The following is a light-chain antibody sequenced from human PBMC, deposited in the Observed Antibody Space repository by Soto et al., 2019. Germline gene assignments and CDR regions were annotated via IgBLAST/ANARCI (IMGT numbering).Light chain of an antibody. V-gene: IGLV1-40*01. J-gene: IGLJ2*01. CDR3: QSYDSSLSAVV. CDR2: GNS. CDR1: SSKIGAGYD. Sequence: QSVLTQPPSVSGAPGQRVTISCTGSSSKIGAGYDVHWYQQLPGTAPKVLIYGNSNRPLGVPDRFSGSKSGTSASLAITGLQAEDEADYYCQSYDSSLSAVVFGGGTKLTVL.